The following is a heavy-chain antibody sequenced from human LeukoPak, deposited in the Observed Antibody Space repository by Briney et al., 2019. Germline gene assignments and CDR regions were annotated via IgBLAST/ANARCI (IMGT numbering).Heavy chain of an antibody. CDR2: IKQDGSEK. CDR3: ARAVVPAAVPFENWFDP. Sequence: PGGSLRLSCAASGFTFSSYWMSWVRQAPGKGLEWVANIKQDGSEKYYVDSVKGRFTISRDNAKNSLYLQMNSLRAEDTAVYYCARAVVPAAVPFENWFDPWGQGTLVTVSS. D-gene: IGHD2-2*01. V-gene: IGHV3-7*04. CDR1: GFTFSSYW. J-gene: IGHJ5*02.